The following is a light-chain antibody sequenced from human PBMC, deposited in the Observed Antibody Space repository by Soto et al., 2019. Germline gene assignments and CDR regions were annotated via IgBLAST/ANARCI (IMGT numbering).Light chain of an antibody. Sequence: IQLTQSPSSLSAYVGDRVTITCRARQGIGNYLAWYQQKSGKAPKLLIYATSTLESGVPSRFSGSGSGTDFTLTISSLQPEDFATYYCQQLKTYPYTFGQGTKLDIK. J-gene: IGKJ2*01. CDR1: QGIGNY. CDR3: QQLKTYPYT. V-gene: IGKV1-9*01. CDR2: ATS.